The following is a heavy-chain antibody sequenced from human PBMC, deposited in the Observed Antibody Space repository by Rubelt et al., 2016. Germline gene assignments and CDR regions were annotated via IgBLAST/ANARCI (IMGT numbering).Heavy chain of an antibody. J-gene: IGHJ6*02. Sequence: QVQLVQSGAGVKKPGASMKVSCKASGYNFTTYGIHWVRQAPGQGLAWMGWISAYNGNTNYAQKLQGRVTMTTDTSTSTAYVELRSPRSDDTAVYYCARRASNSLGFDYGMDVWGQGTTVTVSS. CDR2: ISAYNGNT. CDR1: GYNFTTYG. V-gene: IGHV1-18*01. D-gene: IGHD3-10*01. CDR3: ARRASNSLGFDYGMDV.